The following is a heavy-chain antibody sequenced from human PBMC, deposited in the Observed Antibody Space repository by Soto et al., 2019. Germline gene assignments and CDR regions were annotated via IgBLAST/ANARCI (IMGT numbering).Heavy chain of an antibody. CDR3: ARPDLAVAGAFEI. CDR2: IDPSDSYT. J-gene: IGHJ3*02. V-gene: IGHV5-10-1*01. Sequence: GVVRKIPWNGSGYSFSGHWISRVRQIPGKGLKWMGRIDPSDSYTNYRPSFQGNVTISADKAISTAYLQWSSLKASDTAMYYCARPDLAVAGAFEIWGQGTMVTVSS. CDR1: GYSFSGHW. D-gene: IGHD6-19*01.